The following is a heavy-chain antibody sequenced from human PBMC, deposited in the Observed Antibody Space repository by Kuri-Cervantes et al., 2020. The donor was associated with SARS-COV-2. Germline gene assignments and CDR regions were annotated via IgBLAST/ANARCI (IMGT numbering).Heavy chain of an antibody. V-gene: IGHV3-21*01. J-gene: IGHJ4*02. D-gene: IGHD3-22*01. CDR1: GFTFSSYS. CDR3: ARDSSGYYRLDY. CDR2: ISSSSSYI. Sequence: GGSLRLSCAASGFTFSSYSMNWVRRAPGKGLEWVSSISSSSSYIYYADSVKGRFTISRDNAKNSLYLQMNSLRAEDTAVYYCARDSSGYYRLDYWGQGTLVTVSS.